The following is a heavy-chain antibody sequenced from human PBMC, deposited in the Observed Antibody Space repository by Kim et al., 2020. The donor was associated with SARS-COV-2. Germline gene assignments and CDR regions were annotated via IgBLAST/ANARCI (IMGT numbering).Heavy chain of an antibody. CDR3: AREIPSSFNWFDP. Sequence: GGSLRLSCAASGFTFSSYGMHWVRQAPGKGLEWVAVIWYDGSNKYYADSVKGRFTISRDNSKNTLYLQMNSLRAEDTAVYYCAREIPSSFNWFDPWGQGTLVTVSS. D-gene: IGHD6-19*01. J-gene: IGHJ5*02. V-gene: IGHV3-33*01. CDR2: IWYDGSNK. CDR1: GFTFSSYG.